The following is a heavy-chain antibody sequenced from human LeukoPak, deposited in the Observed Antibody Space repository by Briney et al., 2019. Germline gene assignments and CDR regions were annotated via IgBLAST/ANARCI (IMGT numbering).Heavy chain of an antibody. CDR3: ARGRRVSTYYYDSSGYYYFDY. CDR2: INHSGST. J-gene: IGHJ4*02. CDR1: GGSFSGYY. Sequence: SETLSLTCAVYGGSFSGYYWSWIRQPPGKGLEWIGEINHSGSTNHNPSLKSRVTISVDTSKNQFSLKLSSVTAADTAVYYCARGRRVSTYYYDSSGYYYFDYWGQGTLVTVSS. D-gene: IGHD3-22*01. V-gene: IGHV4-34*01.